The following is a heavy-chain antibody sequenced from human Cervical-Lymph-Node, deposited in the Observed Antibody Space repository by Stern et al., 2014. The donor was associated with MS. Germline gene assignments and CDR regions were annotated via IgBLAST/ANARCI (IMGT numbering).Heavy chain of an antibody. D-gene: IGHD6-19*01. Sequence: QVQLGQSGAEVKKPGASVKVSCKASGYTFTNYYMHWVRQAPGQGLEWMGIINPSGYSTSYAQRFQGRVTMTRDTSTSTVYMELSSLRSDDTAVYYCAREVAGHRLGMMDVWGQGTTVTVSS. CDR3: AREVAGHRLGMMDV. V-gene: IGHV1-46*01. J-gene: IGHJ6*02. CDR1: GYTFTNYY. CDR2: INPSGYST.